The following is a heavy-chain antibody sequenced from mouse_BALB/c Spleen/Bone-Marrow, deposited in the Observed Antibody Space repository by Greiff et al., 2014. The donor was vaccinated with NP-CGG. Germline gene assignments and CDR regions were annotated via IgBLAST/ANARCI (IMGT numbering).Heavy chain of an antibody. J-gene: IGHJ2*01. CDR3: VRFHYYFDY. Sequence: QVQLQQSGAELMKPGASVKISCKATGYTFSRYWIEWVKQRPGHGLEWIGEILPGNGDTNYNENLKGKATFTADTSSNTAYMQLSSLTSEDSAVYYCVRFHYYFDYWGQGTTLTVSS. CDR1: GYTFSRYW. CDR2: ILPGNGDT. V-gene: IGHV1-9*01.